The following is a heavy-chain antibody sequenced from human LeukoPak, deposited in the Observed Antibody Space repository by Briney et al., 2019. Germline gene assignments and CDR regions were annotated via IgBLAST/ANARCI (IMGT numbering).Heavy chain of an antibody. D-gene: IGHD1-14*01. Sequence: SETLSLTCAVYGGSISSYYWSWIRQPPGKGLEWIGYIYYLGSTNYNPSLKSRVTISVDTSKNHFSLRLSSVTAADTAVYYCARNNPNSPTIDYWGQGTLVTVSS. J-gene: IGHJ4*02. CDR2: IYYLGST. CDR3: ARNNPNSPTIDY. CDR1: GGSISSYY. V-gene: IGHV4-59*01.